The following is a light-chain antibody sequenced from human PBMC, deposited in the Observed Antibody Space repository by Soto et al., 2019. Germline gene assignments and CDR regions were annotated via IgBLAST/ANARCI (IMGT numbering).Light chain of an antibody. J-gene: IGKJ2*01. CDR1: QSVDTM. Sequence: EIVLTQFPATLSLSAGERVTLSCRASQSVDTMVAWYQQQVGRTPRLLIDETSNRATGVPARFSGSGSGTDFTLTISRLEPEDFAIYFCQVRTDWPPFKYTFGQGTKLEVK. CDR3: QVRTDWPPFKYT. V-gene: IGKV3-11*01. CDR2: ETS.